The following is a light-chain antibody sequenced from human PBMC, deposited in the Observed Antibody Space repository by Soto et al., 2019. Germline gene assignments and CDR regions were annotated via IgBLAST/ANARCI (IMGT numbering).Light chain of an antibody. V-gene: IGKV1-5*03. CDR3: QQYNNWPPIT. Sequence: DIQMTQSPSSVSASVGDRLTISCRASQDIGNWLAWYQQQPGKAPKLLIYKASSLESGGPTRFSGSGSGTDFTLTISSLQSEDFAVYYCQQYNNWPPITFGQGTLLENK. J-gene: IGKJ5*01. CDR2: KAS. CDR1: QDIGNW.